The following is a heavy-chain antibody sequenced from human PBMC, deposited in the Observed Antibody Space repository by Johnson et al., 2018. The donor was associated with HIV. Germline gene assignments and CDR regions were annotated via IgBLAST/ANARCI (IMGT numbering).Heavy chain of an antibody. V-gene: IGHV3-30-3*02. Sequence: QVQLVESGGGVVQPGRSLRLSCAASGFTFSSYAMHWVRQAPGKGLEWVAVISYDGSNKYYGDSVKGRFPTFRDNSKNTLYLQMNSLRAEDTAVYYCAKSPRPDSSGWYGDAFDIWGQGTMVTVSS. CDR1: GFTFSSYA. J-gene: IGHJ3*02. D-gene: IGHD6-19*01. CDR3: AKSPRPDSSGWYGDAFDI. CDR2: ISYDGSNK.